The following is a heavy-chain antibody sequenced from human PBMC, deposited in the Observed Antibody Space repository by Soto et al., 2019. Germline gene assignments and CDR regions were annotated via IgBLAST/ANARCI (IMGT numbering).Heavy chain of an antibody. CDR3: ARGIAPYYFDY. J-gene: IGHJ4*02. CDR1: GYTFNSYA. D-gene: IGHD6-13*01. Sequence: ASVKVSCKASGYTFNSYAIHWVRQAPGQRLEWMGWINAGNGNTKYSQKFQGRVTITRDTSASTAYMELSSLRSEDTAVYYCARGIAPYYFDYWGQGTLVTVSS. CDR2: INAGNGNT. V-gene: IGHV1-3*01.